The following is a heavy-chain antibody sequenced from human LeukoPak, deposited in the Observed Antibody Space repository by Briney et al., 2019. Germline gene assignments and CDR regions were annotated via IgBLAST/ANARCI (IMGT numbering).Heavy chain of an antibody. V-gene: IGHV3-9*01. CDR1: GFTFSSYW. Sequence: GGSLRLSCAASGFTFSSYWMHWVRQAPGKGLEWVSGISWNSGSIGYADSVKGRFTISRDNAKNSLYLQMNSLRAEDTALYYCAGGKYSSTLGTFDYWGQGTLVTVSS. CDR3: AGGKYSSTLGTFDY. D-gene: IGHD6-13*01. CDR2: ISWNSGSI. J-gene: IGHJ4*02.